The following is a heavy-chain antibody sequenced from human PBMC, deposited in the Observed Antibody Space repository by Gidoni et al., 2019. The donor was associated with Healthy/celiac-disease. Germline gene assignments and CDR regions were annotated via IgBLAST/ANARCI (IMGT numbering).Heavy chain of an antibody. D-gene: IGHD2-15*01. Sequence: EVQLLESGGGLVQPGGSLRPSCAASGFTFSSYATGWVRQAPGKGLEWVSAISGSGGSTYYADSVKGRFTISRDNSKNTLYLQMNSLRAEDTAVYYCAKDSDGSLGWNYWGQGTLVTVSS. V-gene: IGHV3-23*01. CDR2: ISGSGGST. CDR1: GFTFSSYA. CDR3: AKDSDGSLGWNY. J-gene: IGHJ4*02.